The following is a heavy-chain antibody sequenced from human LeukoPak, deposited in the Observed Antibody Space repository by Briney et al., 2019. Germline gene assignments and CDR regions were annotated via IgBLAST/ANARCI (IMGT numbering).Heavy chain of an antibody. V-gene: IGHV4-4*02. J-gene: IGHJ4*02. Sequence: SETLSLTCAVSGGSISSSNWWSWVRQPPGKGLEWIGYIYYSGSTNYNPSLKSRVTISVDTSKNQFSLKLSSATAADTAVYYCASSYGGNTLFDYWGQGTLVTVSS. D-gene: IGHD4-23*01. CDR1: GGSISSSNW. CDR3: ASSYGGNTLFDY. CDR2: IYYSGST.